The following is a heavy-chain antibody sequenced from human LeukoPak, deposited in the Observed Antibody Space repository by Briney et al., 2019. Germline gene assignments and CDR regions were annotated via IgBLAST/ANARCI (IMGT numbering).Heavy chain of an antibody. J-gene: IGHJ4*02. V-gene: IGHV1-2*02. Sequence: GASVKVSCKASGYTFTGYYMHWVRQAPGQGLEWMGWINPNSGGTNYAQKFQGRVTMTRDTSISTAYMELSRLRSDDTAVYYCARDTRYSSSGRRRRWWYWGQGTLVTVSS. D-gene: IGHD6-13*01. CDR3: ARDTRYSSSGRRRRWWY. CDR1: GYTFTGYY. CDR2: INPNSGGT.